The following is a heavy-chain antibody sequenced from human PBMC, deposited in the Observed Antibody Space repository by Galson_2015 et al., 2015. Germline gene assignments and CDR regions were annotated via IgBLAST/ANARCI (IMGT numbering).Heavy chain of an antibody. V-gene: IGHV3-48*03. CDR2: ISSSGSTI. D-gene: IGHD1-26*01. Sequence: SLRLSCAASGFTFSSYEMNWVRQAPGKGLEWVSYISSSGSTIYYADSVKGRFTISRDNAKNSLYLQMNSLRAEDTAVYYCARGSPWEPGGYWGQGTLVTVSS. CDR3: ARGSPWEPGGY. CDR1: GFTFSSYE. J-gene: IGHJ4*02.